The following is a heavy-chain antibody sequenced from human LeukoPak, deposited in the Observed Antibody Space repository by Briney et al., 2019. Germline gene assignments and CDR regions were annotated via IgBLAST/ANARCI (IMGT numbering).Heavy chain of an antibody. CDR1: GGSISSGGYS. D-gene: IGHD4-23*01. J-gene: IGHJ5*02. CDR2: IYHSGST. V-gene: IGHV4-30-2*01. CDR3: ARTVGNWFDP. Sequence: PSETLSLTCAVSGGSISSGGYSWSWIRQPPGKGLEWIGYIYHSGSTYYNPSLKSRVTISVDRSKNQFSLKLSSVTAADTAVYYCARTVGNWFDPWGQGTLVTVSS.